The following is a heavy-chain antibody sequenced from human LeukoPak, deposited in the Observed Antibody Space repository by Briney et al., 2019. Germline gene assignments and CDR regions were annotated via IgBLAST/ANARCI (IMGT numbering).Heavy chain of an antibody. Sequence: KASETLSLTCTVSGGSISSSSYYWGWIRQPPGKGLEWIGTIYYSGSTYYNPSLKSRVTISVDTSKNQFSLKLSSVTAADTAVYYCAREANGVCWFDPWGQGTLVTVSS. V-gene: IGHV4-39*07. J-gene: IGHJ5*02. CDR3: AREANGVCWFDP. CDR2: IYYSGST. CDR1: GGSISSSSYY. D-gene: IGHD2-8*01.